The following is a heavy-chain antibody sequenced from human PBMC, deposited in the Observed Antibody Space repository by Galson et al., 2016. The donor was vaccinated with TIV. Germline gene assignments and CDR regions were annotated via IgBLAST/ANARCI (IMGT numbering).Heavy chain of an antibody. CDR1: GFTFSSYA. J-gene: IGHJ6*02. CDR3: AKVPSSGFSYYYGIDG. D-gene: IGHD3-22*01. Sequence: SLRLSCAASGFTFSSYALTWVRQAPGKGLEWVSAISGGGGSSYYGDSVKGRFTISRDNSEKMLYLQMNSLRAEDTAVYYCAKVPSSGFSYYYGIDGWGQGTTVTVS. V-gene: IGHV3-23*01. CDR2: ISGGGGSS.